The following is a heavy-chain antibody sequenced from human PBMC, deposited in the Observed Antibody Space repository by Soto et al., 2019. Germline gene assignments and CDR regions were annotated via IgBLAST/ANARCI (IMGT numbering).Heavy chain of an antibody. D-gene: IGHD2-2*01. CDR3: AKERMEQYQLLPFFDY. J-gene: IGHJ4*02. V-gene: IGHV3-30*18. Sequence: GGSLRLSCAASGFSFSSYGMHWLRQAAGKGLEWVAVISYDGSNKYYADSVRGRFTISRDNSKNTLYLQMNSLRPEDTAVFYCAKERMEQYQLLPFFDYWGQGTLVTVSS. CDR2: ISYDGSNK. CDR1: GFSFSSYG.